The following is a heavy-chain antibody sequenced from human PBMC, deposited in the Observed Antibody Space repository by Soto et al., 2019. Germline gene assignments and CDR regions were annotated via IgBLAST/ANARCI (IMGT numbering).Heavy chain of an antibody. D-gene: IGHD6-19*01. CDR1: GFTFSSYG. V-gene: IGHV3-30*03. CDR3: ARAFGSSGWSTFDY. CDR2: ISYDGSNK. J-gene: IGHJ4*02. Sequence: GGSLRLSCAASGFTFSSYGMHWVRQAPGKGLEWVAVISYDGSNKYYADSVKGRFTISRDNSKNTLYLQMNSLRAEDTAVYYCARAFGSSGWSTFDYWGQGTLVTVSS.